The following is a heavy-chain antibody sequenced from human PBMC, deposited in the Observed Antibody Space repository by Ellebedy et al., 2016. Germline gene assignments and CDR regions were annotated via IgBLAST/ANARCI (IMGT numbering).Heavy chain of an antibody. CDR2: VFYGGST. CDR3: VRDVSLYSSSPSFDF. J-gene: IGHJ4*02. Sequence: GSLRLSXTVSGGSVATYYWTWIRQSPGKGLEWIGYVFYGGSTKYNPSLRSRVTISLDTSRNQFSLKVKSVTAADTAVYFCVRDVSLYSSSPSFDFWGQGILVTVSS. CDR1: GGSVATYY. D-gene: IGHD6-6*01. V-gene: IGHV4-59*02.